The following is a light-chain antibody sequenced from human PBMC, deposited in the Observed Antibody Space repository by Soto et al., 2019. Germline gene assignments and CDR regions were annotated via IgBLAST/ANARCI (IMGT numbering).Light chain of an antibody. J-gene: IGKJ4*01. CDR2: GAS. V-gene: IGKV3-20*01. CDR1: QFVSSTY. CDR3: QQYGISPFT. Sequence: EVVLTQSPGTLSLSPGAIVTLSCSASQFVSSTYLAWYQQRPGQAPRLLIYGASSRATGIPDRFSGGGSETDFTLTISRLESEDSAVYYCQQYGISPFTFGGGTKVDIK.